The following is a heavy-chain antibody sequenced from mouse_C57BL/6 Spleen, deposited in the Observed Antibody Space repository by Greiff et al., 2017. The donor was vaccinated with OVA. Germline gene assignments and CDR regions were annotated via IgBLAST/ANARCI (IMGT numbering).Heavy chain of an antibody. D-gene: IGHD6-1*01. CDR3: AILWGREGYYYAMDY. CDR2: IDPSDSYT. Sequence: QVQLQQPGAELVMPGASVKLSCKASGYTFTSYWMHWVKQRPGQGLEWIGEIDPSDSYTNYNQKFKGKSTLTVDKSSSTAYMQLSSLTSEDSAVYYCAILWGREGYYYAMDYWGQGTSVTVSS. V-gene: IGHV1-69*01. J-gene: IGHJ4*01. CDR1: GYTFTSYW.